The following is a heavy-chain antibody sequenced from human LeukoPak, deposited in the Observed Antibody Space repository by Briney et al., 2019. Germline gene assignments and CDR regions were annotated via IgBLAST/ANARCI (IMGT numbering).Heavy chain of an antibody. D-gene: IGHD3-22*01. V-gene: IGHV3-23*01. Sequence: PGGSLSLSFAASGFTFSNYAMSWVRQAPGKGLEWVSSISLSGGSTNYADSVKGRFTISRDNAKNSLYLEMNSLRSEDTAVYYCARAYYYDSSSNGVAFDIWGQGTMVTVSS. CDR1: GFTFSNYA. J-gene: IGHJ3*02. CDR2: ISLSGGST. CDR3: ARAYYYDSSSNGVAFDI.